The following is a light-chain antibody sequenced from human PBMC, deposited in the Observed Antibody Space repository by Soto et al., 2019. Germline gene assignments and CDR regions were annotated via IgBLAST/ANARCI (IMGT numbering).Light chain of an antibody. CDR2: GAS. J-gene: IGKJ1*01. CDR1: QDITNY. V-gene: IGKV1-27*01. Sequence: DIQMTQSPSSLSASVGDRVTITCRASQDITNYLAWYQQKPGKVPKLLIYGASTLQSGVPSRFSGSGSGTYFTLTISSLQPEDAATYYCQKYNSAPWTFGQGTKVEIK. CDR3: QKYNSAPWT.